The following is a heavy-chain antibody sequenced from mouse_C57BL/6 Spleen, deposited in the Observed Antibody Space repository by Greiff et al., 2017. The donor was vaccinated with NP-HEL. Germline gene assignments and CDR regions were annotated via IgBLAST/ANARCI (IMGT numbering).Heavy chain of an antibody. Sequence: EVKLMESGPGLVKPSQTVFLTCTVTGISITTGNYRWSWIRQFPGNKLEWIGYIYYSGTITYNPSLTSRTTITRDTPKNQFFLEMNSLTAEDTATYACARGGSKEYYAMDYWGQGTSVTVSS. J-gene: IGHJ4*01. CDR2: IYYSGTI. CDR1: GISITTGNYR. V-gene: IGHV3-5*01. D-gene: IGHD1-3*01. CDR3: ARGGSKEYYAMDY.